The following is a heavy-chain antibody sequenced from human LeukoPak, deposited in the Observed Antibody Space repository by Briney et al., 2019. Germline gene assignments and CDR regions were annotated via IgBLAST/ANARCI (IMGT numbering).Heavy chain of an antibody. Sequence: GGSLRLSCAASGFTFTTYYMSWGRQAPGKGLEWGANINQDGGTKYYVDSVKGRFTISRDNAINSVFLQMTSLRAEDTAVYYCARENWTNDFWGQGTLVTVSS. V-gene: IGHV3-7*01. D-gene: IGHD1/OR15-1a*01. CDR1: GFTFTTYY. J-gene: IGHJ4*02. CDR3: ARENWTNDF. CDR2: INQDGGTK.